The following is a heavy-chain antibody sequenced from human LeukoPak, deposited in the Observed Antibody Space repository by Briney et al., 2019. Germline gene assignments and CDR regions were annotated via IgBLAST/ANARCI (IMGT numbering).Heavy chain of an antibody. J-gene: IGHJ4*02. CDR1: GGTFSSYA. CDR2: IIPILGIA. D-gene: IGHD5-24*01. CDR3: ARASRDGYNYILDY. V-gene: IGHV1-69*04. Sequence: GASVKVSCKASGGTFSSYAISWVRQAPGQGLEWMGRIIPILGIANYAQKSQGRVTITADKSTSTAYMELSSLRSEDTAVYYCARASRDGYNYILDYWGQGTLVTVSS.